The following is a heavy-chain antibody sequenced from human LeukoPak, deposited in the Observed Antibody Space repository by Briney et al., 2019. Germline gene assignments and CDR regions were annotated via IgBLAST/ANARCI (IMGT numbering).Heavy chain of an antibody. CDR1: GFTFSSYS. D-gene: IGHD6-19*01. Sequence: GGSLRLSCAASGFTFSSYSMNWVRQAPGKGLEWVSSISSSSSYIYYADSVKGRFTISRDNAKNSLYLQMNSLRAEDTAVYYCAKDLIAVAGLFDYWGQGTLVTVSS. J-gene: IGHJ4*02. CDR3: AKDLIAVAGLFDY. CDR2: ISSSSSYI. V-gene: IGHV3-21*01.